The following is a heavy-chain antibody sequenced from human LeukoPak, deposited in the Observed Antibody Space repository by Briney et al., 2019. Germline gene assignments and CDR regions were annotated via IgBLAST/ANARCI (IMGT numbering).Heavy chain of an antibody. CDR1: GGTFSSYA. CDR2: IIPILGIA. D-gene: IGHD6-19*01. Sequence: SVKVSCKASGGTFSSYAISWVQQAPGQGLEWMGRIIPILGIANYAQKFQGRVTITADKSTSTAYMELSSLRSEDTAVYYCARDWGAVAGTPYDDYWGQGTLVTVSS. CDR3: ARDWGAVAGTPYDDY. J-gene: IGHJ4*02. V-gene: IGHV1-69*04.